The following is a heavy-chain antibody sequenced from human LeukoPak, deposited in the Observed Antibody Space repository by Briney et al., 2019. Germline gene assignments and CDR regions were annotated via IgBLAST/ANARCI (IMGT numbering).Heavy chain of an antibody. CDR2: IRYDGSNK. V-gene: IGHV3-30*02. Sequence: GGSLRLSCAASGFTFISYGMYWVRQAPGKGLESVAFIRYDGSNKYYADSVKGRFTISRDRSKNTVYLQMNGLRADDTAVYYCAKDDVAAFATGYMDVWGKGTTVTVSS. CDR1: GFTFISYG. J-gene: IGHJ6*03. D-gene: IGHD6-6*01. CDR3: AKDDVAAFATGYMDV.